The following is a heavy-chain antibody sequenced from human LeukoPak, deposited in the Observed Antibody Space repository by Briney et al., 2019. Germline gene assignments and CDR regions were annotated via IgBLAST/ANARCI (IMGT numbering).Heavy chain of an antibody. J-gene: IGHJ6*03. CDR3: ARHLASSSGRYYYSYMDV. D-gene: IGHD6-6*01. CDR2: IWYDGSNK. CDR1: GFTFSSYG. V-gene: IGHV3-33*01. Sequence: GGSLRLSCAASGFTFSSYGMHWVRQAPGKGLEWVAVIWYDGSNKYYADSVKGRFTISRDNSKNTLYLQMNSLRAEDTAVYYCARHLASSSGRYYYSYMDVWGKGTTVTVSS.